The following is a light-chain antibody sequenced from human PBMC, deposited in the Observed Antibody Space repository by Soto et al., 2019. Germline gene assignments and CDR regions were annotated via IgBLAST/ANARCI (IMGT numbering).Light chain of an antibody. J-gene: IGLJ3*02. CDR3: SIYYSSTSV. V-gene: IGLV7-46*01. Sequence: QAVVTQEPSLTVFPGGTVTLTCGSSTGAVTGGHYPYWFQQKPGQAPRTLIYDTNNRHSWTPARFAGSLLGGKAALTLSGAQHEDEADYYCSIYYSSTSVFGGGTKLTVL. CDR1: TGAVTGGHY. CDR2: DTN.